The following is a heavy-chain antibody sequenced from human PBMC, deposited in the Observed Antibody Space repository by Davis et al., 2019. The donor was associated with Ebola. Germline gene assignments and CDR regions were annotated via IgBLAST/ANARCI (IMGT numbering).Heavy chain of an antibody. CDR1: GYTFTSYG. CDR3: ARVGYCSSTSCYSPYYYYYYGMDV. Sequence: ASVKVSCKASGYTFTSYGISWVRQAPGQGLEWMGWISAYNGNTNYAQQLQGRVTMTTDTSTSTAYMELRSLRSDDTAVYYCARVGYCSSTSCYSPYYYYYYGMDVWGQGTTVTVSS. D-gene: IGHD2-2*01. J-gene: IGHJ6*02. CDR2: ISAYNGNT. V-gene: IGHV1-18*01.